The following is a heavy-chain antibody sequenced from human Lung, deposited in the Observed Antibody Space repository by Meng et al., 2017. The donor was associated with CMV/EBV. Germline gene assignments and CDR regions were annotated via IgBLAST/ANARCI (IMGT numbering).Heavy chain of an antibody. CDR1: GGTFSSYA. Sequence: SXXVSXKASGGTFSSYAISWVRQAPGQGLEWMGGIIPIFGTANYAQKFQGRVTITTDESTSTAYMELSSLRSEDTAVYYCATSTTGTTPYYYYYGMDVWXQGTAVTVSS. CDR2: IIPIFGTA. J-gene: IGHJ6*02. CDR3: ATSTTGTTPYYYYYGMDV. D-gene: IGHD1-1*01. V-gene: IGHV1-69*05.